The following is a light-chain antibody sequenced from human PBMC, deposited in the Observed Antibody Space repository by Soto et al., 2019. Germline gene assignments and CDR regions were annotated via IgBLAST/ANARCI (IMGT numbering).Light chain of an antibody. J-gene: IGLJ1*01. V-gene: IGLV2-14*01. CDR3: TSYTSSNTLYV. CDR2: DVS. CDR1: SSDFGAYDF. Sequence: QSVLTQPASVSGSPGQSITTSCTGTSSDFGAYDFVSWYQQHPDKAPKLMIYDVSNRPSGVSDRFSGSKSGNTASLTISGLLAEDEADYYCTSYTSSNTLYVFGTGTKVTVL.